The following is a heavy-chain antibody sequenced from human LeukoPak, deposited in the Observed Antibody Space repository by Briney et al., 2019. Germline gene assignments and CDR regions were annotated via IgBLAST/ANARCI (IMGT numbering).Heavy chain of an antibody. CDR2: ISWGGGST. Sequence: PGGSLRLSCAASAFTFDDYAMHWVRQAPGKGLEWVSLISWGGGSTYYADSVKGRFTISRDNSKNTLYLQLDSLRAEDTAIYYCAKEIRPIDCCGQGTLVTVSS. CDR3: AKEIRPIDC. CDR1: AFTFDDYA. V-gene: IGHV3-43D*04. J-gene: IGHJ4*02. D-gene: IGHD4-17*01.